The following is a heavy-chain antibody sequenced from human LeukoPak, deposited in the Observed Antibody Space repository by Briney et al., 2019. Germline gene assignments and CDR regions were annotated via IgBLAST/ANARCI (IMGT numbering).Heavy chain of an antibody. CDR2: ISAYNGNT. J-gene: IGHJ6*03. Sequence: ASVKVSCKASGYTFTSYGISWVRQAPGQGLEWMGWISAYNGNTNYAQKLQGRVTMTTDTSTSTAYMELRSPRSDDTAVYYCARVIEYSSSSVYYYYYYMDVWGKGTTVTVSS. V-gene: IGHV1-18*01. CDR1: GYTFTSYG. D-gene: IGHD6-6*01. CDR3: ARVIEYSSSSVYYYYYYMDV.